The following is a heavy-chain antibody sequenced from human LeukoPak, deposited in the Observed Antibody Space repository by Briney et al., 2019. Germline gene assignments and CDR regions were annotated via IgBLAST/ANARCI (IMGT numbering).Heavy chain of an antibody. D-gene: IGHD2-2*01. CDR3: ARARVVPAAMYY. J-gene: IGHJ4*02. CDR1: GGSFSGYY. CDR2: INHSGST. Sequence: SETLSLTCAVYGGSFSGYYWSWIRNPPGKGLEWIGEINHSGSTNSNPPLKSLVTLSVYTSKNHFSLKLLSVTAADTAVYYCARARVVPAAMYYWGQGTLVTVSS. V-gene: IGHV4-34*01.